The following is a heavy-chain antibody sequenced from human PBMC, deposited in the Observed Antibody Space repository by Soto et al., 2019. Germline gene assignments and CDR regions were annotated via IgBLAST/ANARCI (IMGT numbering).Heavy chain of an antibody. CDR3: ARQKENYGYYGAGWFDP. V-gene: IGHV4-39*01. CDR1: GGSISSSSYY. CDR2: IYDSGST. J-gene: IGHJ5*02. D-gene: IGHD4-17*01. Sequence: QLQLQESGPGLVKPSETLSLTCTVSGGSISSSSYYWGWIRQPPGKGLKWIGSIYDSGSTYYNPSLKSRVTISVDPSKNQFSLKLRSVTAADTAVYYCARQKENYGYYGAGWFDPWGQGTLVTVSS.